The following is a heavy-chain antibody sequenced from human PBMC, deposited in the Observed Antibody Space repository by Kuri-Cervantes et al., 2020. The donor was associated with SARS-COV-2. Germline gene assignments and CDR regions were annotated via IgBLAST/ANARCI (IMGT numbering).Heavy chain of an antibody. J-gene: IGHJ4*02. V-gene: IGHV3-23*01. CDR3: AQDVSQLGRACRY. Sequence: ETLSLTCAASGFTFSSYATSWVRQAPGKGLEWVSAISGSGDNTYYADSVKGRFTISRDNSQNTVYLQMNSLRGEDTALYYCAQDVSQLGRACRYWGQGTLVTVSS. CDR1: GFTFSSYA. D-gene: IGHD6-6*01. CDR2: ISGSGDNT.